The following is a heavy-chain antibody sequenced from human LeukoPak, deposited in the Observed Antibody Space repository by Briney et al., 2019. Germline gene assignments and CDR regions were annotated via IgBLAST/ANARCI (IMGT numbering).Heavy chain of an antibody. Sequence: GGSLRLSCAASGFTFSNNAMSWVRQAPGKGLECVSAILGSGGSTYYADSVKGRFTVSRDNSKSTLYLQMNSLRAEDTALYYCAKWGDYDVLTGYYGPDYWGQGTLVTVSS. CDR2: ILGSGGST. J-gene: IGHJ4*02. CDR3: AKWGDYDVLTGYYGPDY. CDR1: GFTFSNNA. V-gene: IGHV3-23*01. D-gene: IGHD3-9*01.